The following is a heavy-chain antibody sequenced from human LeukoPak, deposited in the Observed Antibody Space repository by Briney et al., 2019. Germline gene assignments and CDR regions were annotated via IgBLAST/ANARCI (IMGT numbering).Heavy chain of an antibody. CDR2: ISSNGGST. D-gene: IGHD5-12*01. J-gene: IGHJ4*02. V-gene: IGHV3-64*01. CDR1: GFTFSSYA. Sequence: GGSLRLSCAASGFTFSSYAMHWVRQAPGKGLEYVSAISSNGGSTYYANSVKGRFTISRDNSKNTLYLQMGSLRAEDMAVYYCARGNAGYEASKYSGQGTLVTVSS. CDR3: ARGNAGYEASKY.